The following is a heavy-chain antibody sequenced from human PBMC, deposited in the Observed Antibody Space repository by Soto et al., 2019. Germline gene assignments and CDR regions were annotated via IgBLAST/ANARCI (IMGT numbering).Heavy chain of an antibody. CDR2: INSDGSNT. CDR3: AKGLRVIYYYYGMDV. Sequence: PGGSLRLSCAASGFTFSSYWMHWVRQAPGKGLVWVSRINSDGSNTRYADSVKGRFTISRDNSKNTLYLQMNSLRAEDTAVYYCAKGLRVIYYYYGMDVWGQGTTVTVSS. V-gene: IGHV3-74*01. D-gene: IGHD4-17*01. CDR1: GFTFSSYW. J-gene: IGHJ6*02.